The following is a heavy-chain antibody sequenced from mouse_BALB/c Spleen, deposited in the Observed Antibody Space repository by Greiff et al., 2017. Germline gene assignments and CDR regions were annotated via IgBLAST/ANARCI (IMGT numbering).Heavy chain of an antibody. CDR1: GYTFPSYW. V-gene: IGHV1-7*01. CDR2: INPSTGYT. CDR3: ARTYYYRYWFAY. D-gene: IGHD2-14*01. Sequence: VQLQESGAELAKPGASVKMSCKASGYTFPSYWMHWVKQRPGQGLEWIGYINPSTGYTEYNQKFKDKATLTADKSSSTAYMQLSSLTSEDSAVYYCARTYYYRYWFAYWGQGTLVTVSA. J-gene: IGHJ3*01.